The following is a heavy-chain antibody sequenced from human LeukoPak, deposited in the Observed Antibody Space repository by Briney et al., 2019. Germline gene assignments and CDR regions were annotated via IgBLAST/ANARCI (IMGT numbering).Heavy chain of an antibody. D-gene: IGHD3-22*01. CDR3: TRGRAYYDSTGYYY. V-gene: IGHV4-59*01. CDR1: GGSFSTYY. Sequence: PSETLSFTCTVSGGSFSTYYWSWIRQPPGKGLEWIGYIYYSGSTNYNPSLKSRVTISIDTSKNQFSLKLSSVTAADTAVYYCTRGRAYYDSTGYYYWGRGILVTVSS. CDR2: IYYSGST. J-gene: IGHJ4*02.